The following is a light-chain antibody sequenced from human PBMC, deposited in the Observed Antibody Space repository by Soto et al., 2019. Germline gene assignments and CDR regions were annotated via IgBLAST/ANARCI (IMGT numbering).Light chain of an antibody. CDR3: ATWDDSLNGFYV. V-gene: IGLV1-47*01. CDR1: TSNIGSNY. J-gene: IGLJ1*01. Sequence: VLTKPPSASGTPGQGVTISCSRSTSNIGSNYVYWYQQLPGTAPKLLIYRNNQRPSGVPDRFSGSKSGTSASLAISGLRSDDEADYFCATWDDSLNGFYVFGTGTKVTVL. CDR2: RNN.